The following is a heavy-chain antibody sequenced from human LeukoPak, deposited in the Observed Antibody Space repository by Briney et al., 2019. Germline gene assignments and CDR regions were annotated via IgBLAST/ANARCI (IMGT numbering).Heavy chain of an antibody. CDR1: GFTFSSYS. CDR3: ARDLRRWVTAPYYFDY. CDR2: ISSSSSYI. Sequence: GGSLRLSCAASGFTFSSYSMNWVRQAPGKGLEWVSSISSSSSYIYYADSVKGRFTISRDNAKNSLYLQMNSLRAEDTAVYYCARDLRRWVTAPYYFDYWGQGTLVTVSS. J-gene: IGHJ4*02. D-gene: IGHD2-21*02. V-gene: IGHV3-21*04.